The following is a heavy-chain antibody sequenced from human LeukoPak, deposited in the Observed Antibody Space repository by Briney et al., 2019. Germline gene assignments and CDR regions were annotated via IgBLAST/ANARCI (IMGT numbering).Heavy chain of an antibody. CDR3: AKVEYPPFDY. D-gene: IGHD2/OR15-2a*01. CDR2: ISGTGNTK. CDR1: GFTFANYA. Sequence: GGPLRLSCAASGFTFANYAMSWVRQAPGKALEWVSAISGTGNTKFHADSVKGRFTISRDDSKNTLYLEMNSLRAEDTAVYYCAKVEYPPFDYWGQGTLVTVSS. J-gene: IGHJ4*02. V-gene: IGHV3-23*01.